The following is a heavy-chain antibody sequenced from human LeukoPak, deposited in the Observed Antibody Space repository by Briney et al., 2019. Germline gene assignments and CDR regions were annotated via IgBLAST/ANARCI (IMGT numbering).Heavy chain of an antibody. CDR3: AKWISRVMYYCDSSGYPRFDY. CDR1: GFTFSSYG. D-gene: IGHD3-22*01. J-gene: IGHJ4*02. Sequence: GGSLRLSCAASGFTFSSYGMHWVRQAPGKGLEWVAFIRYDGSNKYYADSVKGRFTISRDNSKNTLYLQMNSLRAEDTAVYYCAKWISRVMYYCDSSGYPRFDYWGQGTLVTVSS. V-gene: IGHV3-30*02. CDR2: IRYDGSNK.